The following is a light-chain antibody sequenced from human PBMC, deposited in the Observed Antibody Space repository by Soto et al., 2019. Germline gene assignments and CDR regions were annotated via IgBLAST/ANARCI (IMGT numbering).Light chain of an antibody. Sequence: QSALTQPASVSGSPGQSITISCTGTSSDVGGYNYVSWYQQHPGKAPKLMIYEVSNRPSGVSNRFSVSKSGNTASLTISGLQAEDEADYYCSSYTSSSTPVVFGGGTKLTVL. V-gene: IGLV2-14*01. J-gene: IGLJ2*01. CDR1: SSDVGGYNY. CDR2: EVS. CDR3: SSYTSSSTPVV.